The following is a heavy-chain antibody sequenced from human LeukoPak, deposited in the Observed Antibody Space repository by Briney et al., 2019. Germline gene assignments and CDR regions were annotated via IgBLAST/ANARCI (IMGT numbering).Heavy chain of an antibody. V-gene: IGHV4-38-2*02. CDR3: ARTTLTALFFDY. CDR2: IYHGGST. CDR1: GYSISSGYY. Sequence: PSETLSLTCTVSGYSISSGYYWGWIRQPPGKGLEWIGSIYHGGSTYYNPSLKSRVTISVDTSKNQFSLKLSSVTAADTAVYYCARTTLTALFFDYWGQGTLVTVSS. D-gene: IGHD1-14*01. J-gene: IGHJ4*02.